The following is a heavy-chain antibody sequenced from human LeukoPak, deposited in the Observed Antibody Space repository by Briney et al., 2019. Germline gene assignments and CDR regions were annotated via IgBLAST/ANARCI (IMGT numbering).Heavy chain of an antibody. V-gene: IGHV4-39*07. D-gene: IGHD5-24*01. J-gene: IGHJ4*02. Sequence: SETLSLTCTVSGGSISSSSYYWGWIRQPPGKGLEWIGSIYYSGSTYYNPSLKSRVTISVDTSKNQFSLKLSSVTAADTAAYYCASSSRDGYNRFDYWGQGTLVTVSS. CDR3: ASSSRDGYNRFDY. CDR2: IYYSGST. CDR1: GGSISSSSYY.